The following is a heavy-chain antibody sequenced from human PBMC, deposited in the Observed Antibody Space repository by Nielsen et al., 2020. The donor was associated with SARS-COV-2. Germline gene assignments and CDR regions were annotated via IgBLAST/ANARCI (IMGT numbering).Heavy chain of an antibody. D-gene: IGHD2-15*01. Sequence: GESPKIPCQGSGYSLTSYWLSWVRQMPGEGLEWMGRIDPSDSYTNYRPSFQGHVHITADKSISTSYLQWRSLKASDTAIYYCARLVVVVVAATPGANYYGMDVCGQGTTGTVSS. J-gene: IGHJ6*02. CDR1: GYSLTSYW. CDR3: ARLVVVVVAATPGANYYGMDV. V-gene: IGHV5-10-1*01. CDR2: IDPSDSYT.